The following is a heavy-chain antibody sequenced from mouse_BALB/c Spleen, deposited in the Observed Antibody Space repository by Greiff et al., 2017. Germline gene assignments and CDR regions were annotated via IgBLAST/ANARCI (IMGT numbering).Heavy chain of an antibody. J-gene: IGHJ4*01. CDR1: GFTFSSYT. V-gene: IGHV5-6-4*01. D-gene: IGHD2-14*01. CDR3: TRYDNAMDY. Sequence: EVKLMESGGGLVKPGGSLKLSCAASGFTFSSYTMSWVRQTPEKRLEWVATISSGGSYTYYPDSVKGRFTISRDNAKNTLYLQMSSLKSEDTAMYYCTRYDNAMDYWGQGTSVTVSS. CDR2: ISSGGSYT.